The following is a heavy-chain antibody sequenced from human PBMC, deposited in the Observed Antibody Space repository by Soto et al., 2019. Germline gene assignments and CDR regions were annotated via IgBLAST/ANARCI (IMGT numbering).Heavy chain of an antibody. CDR3: ARVRGLAAAGTRGDWFDP. J-gene: IGHJ5*02. V-gene: IGHV1-18*01. Sequence: QVQLVQSGAEVKKPGASVKVSCKASGYTFTSYGISWVRQAPGQGLEWMGWISAYNGKTNYAQKLKGRFTMTTDTSTSKAYMELRSLRSDDTAVYYCARVRGLAAAGTRGDWFDPWGQGTLVTVSS. CDR2: ISAYNGKT. D-gene: IGHD6-13*01. CDR1: GYTFTSYG.